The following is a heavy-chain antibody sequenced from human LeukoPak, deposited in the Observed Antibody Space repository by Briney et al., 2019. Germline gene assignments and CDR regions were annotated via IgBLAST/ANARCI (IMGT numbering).Heavy chain of an antibody. V-gene: IGHV3-11*04. CDR1: GFTFSDYY. J-gene: IGHJ3*02. CDR3: ARVDWSSGYYEFGAFDI. CDR2: ISSSGSTI. Sequence: PGGSLRLSCAASGFTFSDYYMSWIRQAPGKGLEWVSYISSSGSTIYYADSVKGRFTISRDNAKNSLYLQMNSLRAEDTAVYYCARVDWSSGYYEFGAFDIWGQGTMVTVSS. D-gene: IGHD3-22*01.